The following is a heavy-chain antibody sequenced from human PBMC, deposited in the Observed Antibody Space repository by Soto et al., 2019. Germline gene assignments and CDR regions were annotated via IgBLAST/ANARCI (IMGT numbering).Heavy chain of an antibody. Sequence: SETLSLTCTVSGGSISSYYWSWIRQPPGKGLEWIGYIYYSGSTNYNPSLKSRVTISVDTSKNQFSLKLSSVTAAETAVYYCARELRGVRGVYYYYYGMDVWGQGTTVTVSS. V-gene: IGHV4-59*01. D-gene: IGHD3-10*01. CDR3: ARELRGVRGVYYYYYGMDV. CDR1: GGSISSYY. J-gene: IGHJ6*02. CDR2: IYYSGST.